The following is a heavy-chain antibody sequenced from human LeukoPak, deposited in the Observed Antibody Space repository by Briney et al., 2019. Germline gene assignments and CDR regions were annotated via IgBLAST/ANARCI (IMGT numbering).Heavy chain of an antibody. CDR2: ISGSGSST. CDR3: AKDQGIYCSTTSCYAPDAFDI. V-gene: IGHV3-23*01. D-gene: IGHD2-2*01. CDR1: GFTFSSYA. Sequence: GGSLILSCAASGFTFSSYAMSWVRQAPGKGLEWVSVISGSGSSTYYADSVKGRFTISRDNSKNTLYLQMNSLRAEDTAVYYCAKDQGIYCSTTSCYAPDAFDIWGQGTMVTVSS. J-gene: IGHJ3*02.